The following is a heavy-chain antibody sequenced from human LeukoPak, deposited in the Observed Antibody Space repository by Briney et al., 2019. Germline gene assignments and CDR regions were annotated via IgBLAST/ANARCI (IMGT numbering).Heavy chain of an antibody. V-gene: IGHV3-23*01. CDR3: AKLTAMTTSR. CDR1: GFTFSSYA. D-gene: IGHD5-18*01. CDR2: ISGSGSST. J-gene: IGHJ4*02. Sequence: GGSLRLSCAASGFTFSSYAMSWVRQAPGKGLEWVSTISGSGSSTYYADSVKGRFTISRDNSKNTLYLQMNSLSAEDTAAYFCAKLTAMTTSRWGQGTLVTVSS.